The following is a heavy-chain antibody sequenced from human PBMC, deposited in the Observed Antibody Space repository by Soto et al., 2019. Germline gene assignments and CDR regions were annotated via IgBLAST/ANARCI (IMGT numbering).Heavy chain of an antibody. CDR3: ARETSYTGSDF. V-gene: IGHV3-7*01. J-gene: IGHJ3*01. CDR2: IKQDGSEK. CDR1: GFTFSSYY. Sequence: GESLKISCVASGFTFSSYYMSWVRQFPGKGLEWVANIKQDGSEKYYVDSVKGRFTISRDNAENSLYLQMNSLRDEDTAVYYCARETSYTGSDFRAQGTMDIVSS. D-gene: IGHD2-2*02.